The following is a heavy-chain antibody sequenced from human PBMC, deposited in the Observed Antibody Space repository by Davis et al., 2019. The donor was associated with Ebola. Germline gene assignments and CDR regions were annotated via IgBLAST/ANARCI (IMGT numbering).Heavy chain of an antibody. CDR3: ARDPAIGQPLSTFDV. D-gene: IGHD1-14*01. CDR2: ISYDGSNK. Sequence: PGGSLRLSCAASGFTFSSYAMHWVRQAPGKGLEWVAVISYDGSNKYYADSVKGRFTISRDNAKNSLYLQMNSLRDEDTAVYYCARDPAIGQPLSTFDVWGQGTTVTVAS. CDR1: GFTFSSYA. V-gene: IGHV3-30-3*01. J-gene: IGHJ3*01.